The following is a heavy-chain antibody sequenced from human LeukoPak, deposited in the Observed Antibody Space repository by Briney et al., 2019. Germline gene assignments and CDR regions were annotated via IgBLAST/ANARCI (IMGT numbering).Heavy chain of an antibody. D-gene: IGHD6-19*01. V-gene: IGHV1-2*02. CDR3: ARVIVQWLAHSDY. CDR1: GYTFTDYY. CDR2: INPNSGGT. J-gene: IGHJ4*02. Sequence: ASVKVSCKASGYTFTDYYMHWVRQAPGQGLEWMGWINPNSGGTNYAQKFQGRVTMTRDTSISTAYMELSRLRSDDTAVYYCARVIVQWLAHSDYWGQGTLVTVSS.